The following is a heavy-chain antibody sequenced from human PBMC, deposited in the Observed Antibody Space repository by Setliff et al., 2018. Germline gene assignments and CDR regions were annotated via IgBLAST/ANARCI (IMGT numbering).Heavy chain of an antibody. CDR1: GFTFSSYA. V-gene: IGHV3-33*08. CDR3: ARATLTIFGVVTPFDY. CDR2: IWYDGSNK. J-gene: IGHJ4*02. Sequence: PGGSLRLSCAASGFTFSSYAMSWVRQAPGKGLEWVAVIWYDGSNKYYADSVKGRFTISRDNAKNSLYLQMNSLRAEDTAVYYCARATLTIFGVVTPFDYWGQGTLVTVSS. D-gene: IGHD3-3*01.